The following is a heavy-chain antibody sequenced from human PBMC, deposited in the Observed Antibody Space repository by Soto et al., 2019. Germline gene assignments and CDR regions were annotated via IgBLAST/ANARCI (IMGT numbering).Heavy chain of an antibody. CDR3: ARDPVYIGYNFQRYYGMDV. CDR1: GFTFSSYA. J-gene: IGHJ6*02. Sequence: GGSLRLSCAASGFTFSSYAMSWGRQAPGKGLEWVSAISSSGSSTYYADSVKGRFTISRDNSKNSLYLQMNRLRDEDTAVYYCARDPVYIGYNFQRYYGMDVWGQGPTVTVSS. D-gene: IGHD5-12*01. V-gene: IGHV3-23*01. CDR2: ISSSGSST.